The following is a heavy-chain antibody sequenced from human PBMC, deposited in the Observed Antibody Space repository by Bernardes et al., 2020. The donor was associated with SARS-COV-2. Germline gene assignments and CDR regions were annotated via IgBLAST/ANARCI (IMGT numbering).Heavy chain of an antibody. J-gene: IGHJ5*02. Sequence: GGSLRLSCAASGYTFSRFWMHWVRQAPGKGLVWVSRIDNYGSTINYADSVTGRFTISRDNSRNTLYLQMNNLRAEDTAVYYCARGYYAGDPGGQGTLVTVSS. V-gene: IGHV3-74*01. D-gene: IGHD2-21*01. CDR2: IDNYGSTI. CDR3: ARGYYAGDP. CDR1: GYTFSRFW.